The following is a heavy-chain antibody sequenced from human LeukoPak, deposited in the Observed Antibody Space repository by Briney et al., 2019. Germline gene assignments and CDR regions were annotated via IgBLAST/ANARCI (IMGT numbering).Heavy chain of an antibody. D-gene: IGHD5-18*01. CDR3: ARGDSYGPLIIDY. CDR1: GGSFSGYY. Sequence: SETLTLTCAVYGGSFSGYYWSWIRQPPGKGLEWIGEINHSGSTNYNPSLKSRVTISVDTSKNQFSLKLSSVTAADTAVYYCARGDSYGPLIIDYWGQGTLVTVSS. J-gene: IGHJ4*02. CDR2: INHSGST. V-gene: IGHV4-34*01.